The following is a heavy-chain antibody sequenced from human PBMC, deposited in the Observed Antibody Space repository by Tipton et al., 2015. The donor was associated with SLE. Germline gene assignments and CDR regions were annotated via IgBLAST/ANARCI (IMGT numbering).Heavy chain of an antibody. J-gene: IGHJ3*02. D-gene: IGHD3-16*01. V-gene: IGHV4-61*01. Sequence: TLSLTCTVSGGSVSSGSYYWSWIRQPPGKGLEWIGYIYYSGSTNYNPSLKSRVTISVDTSKNQFSLKVSSVTAADTAVYYCARDMGDAFDIWGQGTMVTVSS. CDR2: IYYSGST. CDR1: GGSVSSGSYY. CDR3: ARDMGDAFDI.